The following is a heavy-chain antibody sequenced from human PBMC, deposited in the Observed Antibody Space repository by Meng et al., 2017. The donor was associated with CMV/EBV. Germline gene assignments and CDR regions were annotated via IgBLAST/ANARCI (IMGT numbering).Heavy chain of an antibody. V-gene: IGHV3-53*05. CDR3: ARDSYCGGDCYSDY. J-gene: IGHJ4*02. CDR2: IYSGGST. D-gene: IGHD2-21*01. CDR1: GGSISSSSYY. Sequence: ETLSLTCTVSGGSISSSSYYWGWIRQAPGKGLEWVSVIYSGGSTYYADSVKGRFTISRDNSKNTLYLQMSSLRAEDTAVYYCARDSYCGGDCYSDYWGQGTLVTVSS.